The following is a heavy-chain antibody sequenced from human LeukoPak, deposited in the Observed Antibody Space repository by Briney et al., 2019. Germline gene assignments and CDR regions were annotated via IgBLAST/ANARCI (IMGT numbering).Heavy chain of an antibody. V-gene: IGHV3-30*02. D-gene: IGHD3-10*01. CDR2: IRYDGSNK. Sequence: GGSLRLSCAASGFTFSSYGIHWVRPAPGKGLEWVAFIRYDGSNKYYTDSVKGRFTISRDNAKSSLYLQMHTLRAEDTAIYYCARGLRGAGSYFAAFGIWGQGTMVTVSS. J-gene: IGHJ3*02. CDR3: ARGLRGAGSYFAAFGI. CDR1: GFTFSSYG.